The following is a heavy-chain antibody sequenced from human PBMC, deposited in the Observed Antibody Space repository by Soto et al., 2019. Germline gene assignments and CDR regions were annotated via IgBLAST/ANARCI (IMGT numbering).Heavy chain of an antibody. CDR1: DVSVTSDGNS. J-gene: IGHJ4*02. D-gene: IGHD3-16*01. CDR2: IYHSGTT. Sequence: QLSLQESGPGLVKPSETLSITCTVSDVSVTSDGNSWTWIMRPPGKGLEWIGYIYHSGTTYYQPSRKSRFSISIDKSRNQFSLTLNAVNAADTAVYFCARSYAGNVQNRDFDQWGQGTLVTVSS. V-gene: IGHV4-30-2*01. CDR3: ARSYAGNVQNRDFDQ.